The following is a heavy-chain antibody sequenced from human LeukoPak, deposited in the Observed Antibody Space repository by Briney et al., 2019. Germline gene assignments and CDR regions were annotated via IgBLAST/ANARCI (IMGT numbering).Heavy chain of an antibody. J-gene: IGHJ6*02. CDR2: MNPNSGNT. CDR3: ARGAPVSDV. D-gene: IGHD5/OR15-5a*01. CDR1: GYTFTSYY. Sequence: ASVKVSCKASGYTFTSYYMHWVRQATGQGLEWMGWMNPNSGNTGYAQKFQGRVTMTRNTSISTAYMELSSLRSEDTAVYYCARGAPVSDVWGQGTTVTVSS. V-gene: IGHV1-8*02.